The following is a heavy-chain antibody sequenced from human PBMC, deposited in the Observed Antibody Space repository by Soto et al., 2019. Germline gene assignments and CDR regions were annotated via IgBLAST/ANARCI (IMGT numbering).Heavy chain of an antibody. CDR1: GGTFNTYT. CDR2: IIPMLPVT. V-gene: IGHV1-69*02. CDR3: SIGSWSAETFDV. D-gene: IGHD2-2*01. J-gene: IGHJ3*01. Sequence: QVHLIQSGAEVKKPGSSVKVSCKAAGGTFNTYTLFWVRQAPGHGLEWMGRIIPMLPVTNSAQKFQGRLTLTAHKSTCTAFMELTSLTSDDKSVDYCSIGSWSAETFDVWGQGTMVTVSS.